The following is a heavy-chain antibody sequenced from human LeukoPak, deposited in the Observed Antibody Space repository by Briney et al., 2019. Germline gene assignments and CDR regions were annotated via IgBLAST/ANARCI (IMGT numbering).Heavy chain of an antibody. CDR3: AKAYCASTICYGGGKIDY. CDR1: GFTFNNYA. CDR2: IRYNESNK. V-gene: IGHV3-30*02. Sequence: GGSLRLSCAASGFTFNNYAMHWVRQAPGKGPEWVAFIRYNESNKYYADSVKGRFTISRDNSKNTLYLQMNSLRVEDAAVYYCAKAYCASTICYGGGKIDYWGQGTLVTVSS. D-gene: IGHD2-2*01. J-gene: IGHJ4*02.